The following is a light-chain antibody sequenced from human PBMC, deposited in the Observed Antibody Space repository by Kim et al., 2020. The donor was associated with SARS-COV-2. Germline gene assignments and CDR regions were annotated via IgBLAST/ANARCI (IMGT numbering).Light chain of an antibody. CDR3: NSRDSSGNFVV. CDR2: GKN. V-gene: IGLV3-19*01. J-gene: IGLJ2*01. CDR1: SLRSYY. Sequence: LGQTVRITCQGDSLRSYYASWYQQKPGQAPVLVIYGKNNRPSGIPDRFSGSSSGNTASLTITGAQAEDEADYYCNSRDSSGNFVVFGGGTQLTV.